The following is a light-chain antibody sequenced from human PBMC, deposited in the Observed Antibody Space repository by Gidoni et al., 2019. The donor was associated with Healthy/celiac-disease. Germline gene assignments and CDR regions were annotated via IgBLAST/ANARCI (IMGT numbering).Light chain of an antibody. V-gene: IGKV3D-20*01. CDR2: DAS. CDR3: QQYGSSPPT. J-gene: IGKJ5*01. CDR1: QRVSSSY. Sequence: ELVSTQSPATLSLSPGERATLSCGASQRVSSSYLAWYQQKPGLAPRLLIYDASSRATGIPDRFSGSGSGTDFTLTISRLEPEDFAVYYCQQYGSSPPTFGQGTRLEIK.